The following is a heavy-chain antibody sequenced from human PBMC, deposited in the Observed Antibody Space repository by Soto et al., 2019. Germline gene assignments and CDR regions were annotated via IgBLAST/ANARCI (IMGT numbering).Heavy chain of an antibody. CDR1: GFSFSTNA. CDR3: AKDFYSSSYSTSSFSAFDF. CDR2: ISASGGNT. D-gene: IGHD6-6*01. V-gene: IGHV3-23*01. Sequence: EVQLLESGGGLVQPGGSLRLSCAASGFSFSTNAMSWVRQAPGKGLEWVSGISASGGNTYYADSVKGRFTISRDNSNNTLYLQMNSLRAGDTAVYYCAKDFYSSSYSTSSFSAFDFWGQGTVVTVSS. J-gene: IGHJ3*01.